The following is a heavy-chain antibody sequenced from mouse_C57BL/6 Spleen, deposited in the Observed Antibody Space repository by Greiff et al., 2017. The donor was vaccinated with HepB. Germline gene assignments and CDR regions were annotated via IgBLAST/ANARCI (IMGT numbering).Heavy chain of an antibody. CDR3: ARYGDGDYFDD. V-gene: IGHV1-52*01. CDR2: IDPSDSDT. Sequence: QVQLQQPGAELVRPGSSVKLSCKASGYTFTSYWMHWVKQRPIQGLEWIGNIDPSDSDTHYNHKFKDKATLTADKSSSTAYMQLSSLTSEDSAVYCCARYGDGDYFDDWGQGTTLTVSS. CDR1: GYTFTSYW. J-gene: IGHJ2*01. D-gene: IGHD1-2*01.